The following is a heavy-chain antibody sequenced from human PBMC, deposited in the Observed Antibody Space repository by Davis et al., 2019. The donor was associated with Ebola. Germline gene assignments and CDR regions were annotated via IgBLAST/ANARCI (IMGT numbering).Heavy chain of an antibody. V-gene: IGHV3-23*01. J-gene: IGHJ4*02. CDR3: ARAPDKAYQALYRCFDY. D-gene: IGHD2-2*02. CDR1: GFLFSSYA. Sequence: GESLKTSCAASGFLFSSYAMSWVRQAPGRGLEWVSSISASGGATFYADSVKGRIVMSRDNSNDTLYLRMNNLRAEDTAIYYCARAPDKAYQALYRCFDYWGQGTLVTVSS. CDR2: ISASGGAT.